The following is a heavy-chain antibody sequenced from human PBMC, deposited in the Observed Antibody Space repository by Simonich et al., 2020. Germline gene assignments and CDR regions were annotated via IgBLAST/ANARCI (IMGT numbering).Heavy chain of an antibody. CDR3: ARASRGTWWYYYFDS. CDR2: INPSSGSK. D-gene: IGHD2-15*01. J-gene: IGHJ4*02. V-gene: IGHV1-2*02. CDR1: GYTFTGYY. Sequence: QVQLVQSGAEGKKPGASVKVSCKASGYTFTGYYMHWVRQAPGQGLEWLGLINPSSGSKNNAQKFQGRVTITTDTSPGTAYMELRSLRSDDTAVYYCARASRGTWWYYYFDSWGQGTLVTVSS.